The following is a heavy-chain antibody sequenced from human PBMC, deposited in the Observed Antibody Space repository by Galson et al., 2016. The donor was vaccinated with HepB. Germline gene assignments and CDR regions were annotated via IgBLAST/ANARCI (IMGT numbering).Heavy chain of an antibody. CDR3: ARVWQSLDY. J-gene: IGHJ4*02. Sequence: SLRLSCAASGFTFSSYSMSWVRQAPGKGLKWVANINEDGSEKDYVDSVKGRFTISRDNAKKSLYLQMNSLRAEDTAVYYCARVWQSLDYWGQGTLLTVSS. V-gene: IGHV3-7*01. CDR2: INEDGSEK. CDR1: GFTFSSYS. D-gene: IGHD2-21*01.